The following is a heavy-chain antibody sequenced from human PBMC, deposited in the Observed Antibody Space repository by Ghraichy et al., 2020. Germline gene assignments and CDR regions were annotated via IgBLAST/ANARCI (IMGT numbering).Heavy chain of an antibody. Sequence: SETLSLTCSVSGGSVSSGAHYWSWIRQPPGKGLEWVAFIYYRGNTNYNPSLKSRVTISLDTSKNQFSLSLRSVTAADTAVYYCARIYGHFDYWGQGTLVTVSS. D-gene: IGHD3-10*01. J-gene: IGHJ4*02. CDR2: IYYRGNT. V-gene: IGHV4-61*08. CDR1: GGSVSSGAHY. CDR3: ARIYGHFDY.